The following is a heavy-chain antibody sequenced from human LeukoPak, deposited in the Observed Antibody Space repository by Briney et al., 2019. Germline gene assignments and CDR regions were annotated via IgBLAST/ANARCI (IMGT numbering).Heavy chain of an antibody. CDR2: ISGSGDST. J-gene: IGHJ6*02. CDR3: VRRAAVRGMDF. Sequence: GGSLRLSCTASGFIFDTHTLTWVRQAPGKGLEWVASISGSGDSTNYGDSVKGRFTISRDNFKRTVHLEMSNLRADDTAMYYCVRRAAVRGMDFWGLGTTVIVSS. V-gene: IGHV3-23*01. D-gene: IGHD1-14*01. CDR1: GFIFDTHT.